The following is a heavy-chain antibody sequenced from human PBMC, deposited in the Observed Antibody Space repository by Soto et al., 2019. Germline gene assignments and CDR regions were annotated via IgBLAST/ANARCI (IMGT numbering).Heavy chain of an antibody. Sequence: ESGGGVVQPGRSLRLSCAASGFTFSSYGMHWVRQAPGKGLEWVAVISYDGSNKYYADSVKGRFTISRDNSKNTLYLQMNSLRAEDTAVYYCAKVGVVAEFDYWGQGTLVTVSS. D-gene: IGHD6-13*01. CDR3: AKVGVVAEFDY. CDR2: ISYDGSNK. V-gene: IGHV3-30*18. CDR1: GFTFSSYG. J-gene: IGHJ4*02.